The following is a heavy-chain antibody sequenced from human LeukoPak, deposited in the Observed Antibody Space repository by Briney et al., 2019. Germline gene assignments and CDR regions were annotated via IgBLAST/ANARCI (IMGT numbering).Heavy chain of an antibody. CDR1: GFTFDDYA. CDR2: ISWNSGSI. Sequence: GRSLRLSCAASGFTFDDYAMHWVRQAPGKGLEWVSGISWNSGSIDYADSVKGRFTISRDNAKNSLYLQMNSLRAEDTALYYCAKDNGPGAFDIWGQGTMVTVSS. CDR3: AKDNGPGAFDI. J-gene: IGHJ3*02. V-gene: IGHV3-9*01.